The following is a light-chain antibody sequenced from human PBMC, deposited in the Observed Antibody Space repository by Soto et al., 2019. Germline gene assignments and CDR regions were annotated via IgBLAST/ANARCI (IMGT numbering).Light chain of an antibody. CDR2: DDN. V-gene: IGLV1-51*01. CDR3: GSWDSSLSAYV. Sequence: QSVLTQPPSVXAAPGQQVTISCSGSSSNIGGNSVSWYQQLPGTAPKLLIYDDNKRPSGIPDRFSGSKSGTSATLGITVFKTGDEADYYCGSWDSSLSAYVFGTGTKVTVL. J-gene: IGLJ1*01. CDR1: SSNIGGNS.